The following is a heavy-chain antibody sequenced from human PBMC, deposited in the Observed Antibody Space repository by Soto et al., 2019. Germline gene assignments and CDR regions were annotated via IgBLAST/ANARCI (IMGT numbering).Heavy chain of an antibody. CDR2: ISWDGGST. D-gene: IGHD6-13*01. CDR3: AKDGSPRTGYISSWYSDY. CDR1: GFTFDDYT. Sequence: GGSLRLSCAASGFTFDDYTMHWVRQAPGKGLEWVSLISWDGGSTYYADSVKGRFTISRDNSKNSLYLQMNSLRTEDTALYYCAKDGSPRTGYISSWYSDYWGQGTLVTVSS. V-gene: IGHV3-43*01. J-gene: IGHJ4*02.